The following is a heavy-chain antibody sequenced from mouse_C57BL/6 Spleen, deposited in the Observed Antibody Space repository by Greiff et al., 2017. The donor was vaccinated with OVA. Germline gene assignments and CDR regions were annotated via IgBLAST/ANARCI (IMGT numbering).Heavy chain of an antibody. CDR3: ARRTYYSNYNYAMDY. J-gene: IGHJ4*01. V-gene: IGHV1-9*01. CDR1: GYTFTGYW. Sequence: QVQLQQSGAELMKPGASVKLSCKATGYTFTGYWIEWVKQRPGHGLEWIGEILPGSGSTNYHEKFKGKATFTADTSSNTAYMQLSSLTTEDSAIYYCARRTYYSNYNYAMDYWGQGTSVTVSS. D-gene: IGHD2-5*01. CDR2: ILPGSGST.